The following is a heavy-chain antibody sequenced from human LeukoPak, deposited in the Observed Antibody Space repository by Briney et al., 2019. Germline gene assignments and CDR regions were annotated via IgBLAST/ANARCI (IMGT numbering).Heavy chain of an antibody. CDR3: ARMVDGDYGSDY. CDR1: GYTFTDYY. CDR2: INPNSGGT. Sequence: GASVKVSCKASGYTFTDYYMHWVRQAPGQGLEWMGWINPNSGGTNYAQKFQGRLTMTRDTSISTAYMELSRLRSDDTAVYYCARMVDGDYGSDYWGQGTLVTVSS. V-gene: IGHV1-2*02. D-gene: IGHD4-17*01. J-gene: IGHJ4*02.